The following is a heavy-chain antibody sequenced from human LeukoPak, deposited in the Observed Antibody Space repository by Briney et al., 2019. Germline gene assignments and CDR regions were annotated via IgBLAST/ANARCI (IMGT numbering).Heavy chain of an antibody. J-gene: IGHJ3*02. CDR1: GYSISSGYY. Sequence: SETLSLTCTVSGYSISSGYYWGWIRQPPGKGLEWIGSIYHSGSTYYNPSLKSRVTISVDTSKNQFSLKLSSVTAADTAVYYCARRGRDQFGAFDIWGQGTMVTVSS. CDR2: IYHSGST. CDR3: ARRGRDQFGAFDI. D-gene: IGHD3-16*01. V-gene: IGHV4-38-2*02.